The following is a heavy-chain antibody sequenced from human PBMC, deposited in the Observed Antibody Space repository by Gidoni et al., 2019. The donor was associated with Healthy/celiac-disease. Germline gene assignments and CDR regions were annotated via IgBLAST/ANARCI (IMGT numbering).Heavy chain of an antibody. J-gene: IGHJ4*02. CDR3: AVYYGSGSLFDY. Sequence: QVQLQESGPGLVKPSQTLSLTCTVSGGSISSCGYYCSWIRQHPGKGLEWIGYIYYSGSTYYNPSLKSRVTISVDTSKNQFSLKLSSVTAADTAVYYCAVYYGSGSLFDYWGQGTLVTVSS. D-gene: IGHD3-10*01. V-gene: IGHV4-31*03. CDR2: IYYSGST. CDR1: GGSISSCGYY.